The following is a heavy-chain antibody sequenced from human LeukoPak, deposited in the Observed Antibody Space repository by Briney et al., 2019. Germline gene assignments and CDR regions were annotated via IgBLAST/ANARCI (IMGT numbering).Heavy chain of an antibody. D-gene: IGHD2-21*02. Sequence: GGSLRLSCAPSLFTSSSYWMHSVRHAPGEGLVRVSRLNSDGSSTSYADSEKGRFTISRDNAKDTLYLQMNSLRAEDTAVYYCARASYCGGDGYSRYFEHWGQGTLVTVSS. CDR3: ARASYCGGDGYSRYFEH. J-gene: IGHJ1*01. CDR1: LFTSSSYW. CDR2: LNSDGSST. V-gene: IGHV3-74*01.